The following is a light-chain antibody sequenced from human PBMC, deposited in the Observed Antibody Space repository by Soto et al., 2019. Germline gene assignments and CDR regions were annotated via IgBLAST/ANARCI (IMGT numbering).Light chain of an antibody. V-gene: IGLV1-40*01. CDR1: SSNIGAGYD. CDR2: GNT. J-gene: IGLJ3*02. Sequence: QAVVTQPPSVSGAPGQRITISCTGRSSNIGAGYDVHWYQRLPGTAPKLLIYGNTNRPSGVPDRFSGSHSGTSASLAITGLQAEDEADYFCQSYDSSLSGRVFGGGTQLTVL. CDR3: QSYDSSLSGRV.